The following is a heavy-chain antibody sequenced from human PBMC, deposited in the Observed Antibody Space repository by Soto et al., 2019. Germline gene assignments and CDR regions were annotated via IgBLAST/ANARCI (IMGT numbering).Heavy chain of an antibody. CDR2: MSPDGRKR. CDR1: GFTFSDYW. V-gene: IGHV3-7*01. CDR3: SRDPLAFHIGGQ. J-gene: IGHJ4*02. Sequence: EVQLVESGGGLVQPGGSLRLSCAASGFTFSDYWLSWVRQSPVKGLEWVANMSPDGRKRYYLDALQGRFTISRDNAKNSLYLQMNRLSAEDTAVYFCSRDPLAFHIGGQWGQGTLVTVSS. D-gene: IGHD3-3*02.